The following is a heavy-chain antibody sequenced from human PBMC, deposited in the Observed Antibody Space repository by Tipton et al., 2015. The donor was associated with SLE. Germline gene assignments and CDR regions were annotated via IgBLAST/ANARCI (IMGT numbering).Heavy chain of an antibody. Sequence: TLSLTCTVSGGSISSSYYWGWIRQSPGKGLEWIGSISYTGSTYYNPSLKSRVTISVDMSKNQFSLKLTSVTAADTAIYYCVRDPLRDYIQRKDWYFDLWGRGTQVTVSS. CDR1: GGSISSSYY. D-gene: IGHD4-11*01. CDR2: ISYTGST. V-gene: IGHV4-39*07. J-gene: IGHJ2*01. CDR3: VRDPLRDYIQRKDWYFDL.